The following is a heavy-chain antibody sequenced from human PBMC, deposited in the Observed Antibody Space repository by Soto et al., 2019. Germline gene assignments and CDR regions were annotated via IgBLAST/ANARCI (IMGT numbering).Heavy chain of an antibody. D-gene: IGHD3-10*01. CDR1: GFTFSSYA. V-gene: IGHV3-23*01. CDR2: ISGSGGST. CDR3: AKDSRGYMVRGIR. J-gene: IGHJ4*02. Sequence: EVQLLESGGGLVQPGGSLRLSCAASGFTFSSYAMCWVRQAPGKGLEWVSAISGSGGSTYYADSVKGRFTISRDNSKNTLYLQMNSLRAEDTAVYYCAKDSRGYMVRGIRWGQGTLVTVSS.